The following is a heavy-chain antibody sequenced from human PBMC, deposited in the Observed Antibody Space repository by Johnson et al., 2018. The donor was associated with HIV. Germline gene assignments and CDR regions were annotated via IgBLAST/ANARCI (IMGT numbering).Heavy chain of an antibody. J-gene: IGHJ3*02. CDR3: ARIRAGQWLVLAFDI. D-gene: IGHD6-19*01. V-gene: IGHV3-30-3*01. CDR1: GFTFSSYA. Sequence: QMLLVESGGGVVQPGRSLRLSCAASGFTFSSYAMHWVRQAPGKGLEWVAVISYDGTNKYYANSVKGRFTISRDNSKNTLYLQMNSLRAEDTAVYLCARIRAGQWLVLAFDIWGQGTMVTVSS. CDR2: ISYDGTNK.